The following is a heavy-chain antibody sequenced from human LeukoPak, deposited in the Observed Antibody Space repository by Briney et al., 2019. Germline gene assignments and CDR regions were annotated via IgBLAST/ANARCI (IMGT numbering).Heavy chain of an antibody. CDR2: MNPNSGNT. D-gene: IGHD3-22*01. V-gene: IGHV1-8*02. J-gene: IGHJ4*02. CDR1: GYTFTGYY. Sequence: GASVKVSCKASGYTFTGYYMHWVRQATGQGLEWMGWMNPNSGNTGYAQKFQGRVTMTRNTSISTAYMELSSLRSEDTAVYYCAREPSYYYDSRYYFDYWGQGTLVTVSS. CDR3: AREPSYYYDSRYYFDY.